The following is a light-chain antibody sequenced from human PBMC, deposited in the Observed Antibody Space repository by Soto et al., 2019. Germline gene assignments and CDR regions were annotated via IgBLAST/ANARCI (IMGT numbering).Light chain of an antibody. CDR2: DAS. CDR1: QSVSSK. Sequence: ETAITHQPGTLTVTQREIVILPCRASQSVSSKLPWYQLNPGQSPRLLIYDASTRATGMPGRFSGSGSGTDFTLTISSLKSEDFAVYYCQQYNSWPQTFGQGTKVDIK. J-gene: IGKJ1*01. CDR3: QQYNSWPQT. V-gene: IGKV3-15*01.